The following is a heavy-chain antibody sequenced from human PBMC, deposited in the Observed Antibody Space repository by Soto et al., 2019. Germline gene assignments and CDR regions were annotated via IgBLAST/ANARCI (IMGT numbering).Heavy chain of an antibody. CDR2: TYYRSKWYN. CDR1: GGSVPSNRAA. Sequence: SQALSSTCAISGGSVPSNRAAWNWISQSPSRGLEWLGRTYYRSKWYNDYAVSVKSRITINPDTSKNQFSLQLSSVTPADTAVYYCARTPASGTLDHRGQGTMGTVPS. D-gene: IGHD6-13*01. V-gene: IGHV6-1*01. CDR3: ARTPASGTLDH. J-gene: IGHJ5*02.